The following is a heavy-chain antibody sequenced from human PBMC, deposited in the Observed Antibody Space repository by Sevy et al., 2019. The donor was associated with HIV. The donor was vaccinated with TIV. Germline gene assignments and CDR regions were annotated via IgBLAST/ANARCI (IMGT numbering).Heavy chain of an antibody. J-gene: IGHJ6*04. CDR1: GFSFSSYW. V-gene: IGHV3-7*03. CDR2: IKQDGSEK. D-gene: IGHD2-8*02. Sequence: GGSLRLSCAASGFSFSSYWMSWVRQAPGKGLEWVANIKQDGSEKYYVDSVKGRFSISRDNAKNSLYLQMNSLRAEDTDVYYCARDWECTCGVCYFMDVWGKGTTVTVSS. CDR3: ARDWECTCGVCYFMDV.